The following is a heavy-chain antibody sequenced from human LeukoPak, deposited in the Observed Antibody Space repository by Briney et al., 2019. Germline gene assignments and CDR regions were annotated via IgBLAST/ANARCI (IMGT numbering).Heavy chain of an antibody. CDR1: GGSISSYY. Sequence: PSETPSLTCTVSGGSISSYYWSWIRQPPGKGLEWIGYIYYSGSTNYNPSLKSRVTISVDTSKNQFSLKLSSVTAADTAVYYCARVGQLGWFDPWGQGTLVTVSS. D-gene: IGHD6-6*01. CDR2: IYYSGST. J-gene: IGHJ5*02. V-gene: IGHV4-59*01. CDR3: ARVGQLGWFDP.